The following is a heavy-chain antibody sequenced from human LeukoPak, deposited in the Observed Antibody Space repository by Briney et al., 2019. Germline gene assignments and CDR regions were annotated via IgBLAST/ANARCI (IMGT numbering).Heavy chain of an antibody. CDR1: GFTFSNYY. CDR2: IKPDGSER. D-gene: IGHD2-15*01. V-gene: IGHV3-7*01. Sequence: GGSLRLSCVASGFTFSNYYMSWVRQAPGKGLEWVASIKPDGSERLYVDSVKGRFTTSRDNAENSLFLQMSSLRAEDTAVYYCARVYCGGGTCYSYFDNWGQGTLVTVSS. CDR3: ARVYCGGGTCYSYFDN. J-gene: IGHJ4*02.